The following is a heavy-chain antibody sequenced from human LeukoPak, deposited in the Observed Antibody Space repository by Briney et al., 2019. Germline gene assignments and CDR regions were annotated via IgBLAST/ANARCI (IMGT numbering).Heavy chain of an antibody. CDR3: ARERRESSKPNDAIDI. V-gene: IGHV4-59*01. CDR2: IYYTGST. CDR1: GGSISSYY. J-gene: IGHJ3*02. D-gene: IGHD4-11*01. Sequence: ASETLSLTCSVSGGSISSYYWSWIRQPLGKGLEWIGYIYYTGSTNYNPSLESRVTISIDTSKKQLSLKLRSVTAADTAVYYCARERRESSKPNDAIDIWGQGTMVTVSS.